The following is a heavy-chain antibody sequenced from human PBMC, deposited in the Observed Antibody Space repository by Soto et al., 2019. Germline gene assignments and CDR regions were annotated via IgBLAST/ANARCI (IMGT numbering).Heavy chain of an antibody. J-gene: IGHJ6*03. CDR3: AREREGYYGSGSLSDNMDV. D-gene: IGHD3-10*01. CDR2: VFYSGST. CDR1: GGSISSYY. Sequence: PSETLSLTCTVSGGSISSYYWSWIRQSPGKGLEWIGDVFYSGSTKYNPSLKSRVTISVDKSKNQFSLKLSSVTAADTAVYYCAREREGYYGSGSLSDNMDVWGKGTTVTVSS. V-gene: IGHV4-59*12.